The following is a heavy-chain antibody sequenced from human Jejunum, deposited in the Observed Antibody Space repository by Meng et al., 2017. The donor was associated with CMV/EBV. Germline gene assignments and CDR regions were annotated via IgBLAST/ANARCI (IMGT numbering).Heavy chain of an antibody. J-gene: IGHJ5*01. D-gene: IGHD2-21*02. Sequence: FSNCLLSWVRQAPGKGLERVANIGKDGSEKYYVDSVKGRFTISKDNAKNSLYLQMNSLRADDTAVYYCARARGNGDDSKYNWFDSWGQGALVTVSS. CDR1: FSNCL. V-gene: IGHV3-7*01. CDR2: IGKDGSEK. CDR3: ARARGNGDDSKYNWFDS.